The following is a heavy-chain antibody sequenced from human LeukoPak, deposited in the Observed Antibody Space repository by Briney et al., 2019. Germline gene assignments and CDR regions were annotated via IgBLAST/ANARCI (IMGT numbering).Heavy chain of an antibody. CDR3: ARERAGYCSGGSCYSVRYYYGMDV. CDR2: ISSSGSTI. Sequence: GGSLRLSCAASGSTFSSYEMNWVRQAPGKGLEWVSYISSSGSTIYYADSVKGRFTISRDNAKNSLYLQMNSLRAEDTAVYYCARERAGYCSGGSCYSVRYYYGMDVWGKGTTVTVSS. CDR1: GSTFSSYE. V-gene: IGHV3-48*03. J-gene: IGHJ6*04. D-gene: IGHD2-15*01.